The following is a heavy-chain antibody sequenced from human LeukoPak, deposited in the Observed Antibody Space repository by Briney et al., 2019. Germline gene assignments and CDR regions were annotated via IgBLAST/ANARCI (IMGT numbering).Heavy chain of an antibody. CDR3: ARARPYNWNDLGWFDP. D-gene: IGHD1-1*01. CDR2: ISSSSSYI. V-gene: IGHV3-21*01. Sequence: GGSLRLSCAASGFTFSSYSMNWVRQAPGKGLEWVSSISSSSSYIYYADSVKGRFAISRDNSKNTLYLQMNSLRAEDTAVYYCARARPYNWNDLGWFDPWGQGTLVTVSS. J-gene: IGHJ5*02. CDR1: GFTFSSYS.